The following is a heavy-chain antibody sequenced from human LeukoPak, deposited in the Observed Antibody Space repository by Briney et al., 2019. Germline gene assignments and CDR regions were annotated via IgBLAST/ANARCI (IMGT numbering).Heavy chain of an antibody. CDR3: AREDPISGSYGY. V-gene: IGHV1-18*01. Sequence: ASVKVSCKASGYTFTSYDINWVRQATGQGLEWMGWMNPNSGNTNYAQKLQGRVTMTTDTSTSTAYMELRSLRSDDTAVYYCAREDPISGSYGYWGQGTLVTVSS. J-gene: IGHJ4*02. CDR1: GYTFTSYD. CDR2: MNPNSGNT. D-gene: IGHD1-26*01.